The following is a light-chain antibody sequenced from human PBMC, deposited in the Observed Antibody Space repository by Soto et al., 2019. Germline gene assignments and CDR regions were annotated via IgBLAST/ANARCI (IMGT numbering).Light chain of an antibody. CDR1: QSIGTF. CDR2: AAS. V-gene: IGKV1-39*01. CDR3: QQIYSTPVT. Sequence: DVQMTQSPPSLSASVGDRVTITCRASQSIGTFLNWYQEKPGGAPRLLISAASRLHSGAPSRFSGLGSGTEFRLSISNLQPEDFATYYCQQIYSTPVTFGGGTKVEI. J-gene: IGKJ4*01.